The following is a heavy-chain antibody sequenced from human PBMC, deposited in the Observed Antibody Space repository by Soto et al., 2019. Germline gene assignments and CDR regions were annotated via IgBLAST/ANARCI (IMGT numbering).Heavy chain of an antibody. D-gene: IGHD5-12*01. V-gene: IGHV3-53*05. Sequence: GGSLRLSCAASGFTVSSNYMSWVRQAPGKGLEWVSVIYSGGSTYYADSVKGRFTISRDNSKNTLYLQMNSLRAEDTALYYCAKAHSGYDPFDYWGQGTLVTVSS. CDR2: IYSGGST. CDR1: GFTVSSNY. CDR3: AKAHSGYDPFDY. J-gene: IGHJ4*02.